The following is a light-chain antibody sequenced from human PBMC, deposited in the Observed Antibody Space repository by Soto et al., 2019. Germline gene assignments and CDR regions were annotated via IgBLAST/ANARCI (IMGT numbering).Light chain of an antibody. CDR1: QTISRW. J-gene: IGKJ4*01. V-gene: IGKV1-12*01. Sequence: DVQMTPSPSTLSGSVGDRVTITWRASQTISRWLAWYQQKPGKAPARLVYAASSLQSGVQSRFSGSGSGTDFTITIRSLQPEDFATYYCPQANSFPLPFGGGTKV. CDR3: PQANSFPLP. CDR2: AAS.